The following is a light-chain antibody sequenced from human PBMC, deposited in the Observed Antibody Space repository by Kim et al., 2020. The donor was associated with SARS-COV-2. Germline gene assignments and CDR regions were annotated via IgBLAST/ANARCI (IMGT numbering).Light chain of an antibody. CDR1: QNLSSH. CDR2: GAS. Sequence: GCPGERATLSCRASQNLSSHLAWYQHKPGQAPRLLISGASTRATGIPARFSGSGSGTEFTLTISSLQSEDFAVYYCQQYNNWPPYTFGQGTKLEI. V-gene: IGKV3-15*01. CDR3: QQYNNWPPYT. J-gene: IGKJ2*01.